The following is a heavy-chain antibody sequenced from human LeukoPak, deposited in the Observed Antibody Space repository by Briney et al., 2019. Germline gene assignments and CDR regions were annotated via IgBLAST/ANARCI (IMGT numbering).Heavy chain of an antibody. Sequence: GGSLRLSCAASGFTFSSYAMSWVRQAPGKGLEWVGRIKSKTDGGTTDYAAPVKGRFTISRDDSKNTLYLQMNSLKTEDTAVYYCTTGPTYYDFWSCYYKDGFNWFDPWGQGTLITVSS. D-gene: IGHD3-3*01. J-gene: IGHJ5*02. CDR2: IKSKTDGGTT. CDR1: GFTFSSYA. CDR3: TTGPTYYDFWSCYYKDGFNWFDP. V-gene: IGHV3-15*01.